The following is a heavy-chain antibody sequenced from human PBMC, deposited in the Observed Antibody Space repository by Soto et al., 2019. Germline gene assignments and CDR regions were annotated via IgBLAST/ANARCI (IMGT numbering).Heavy chain of an antibody. CDR3: ARGPYEDKVDY. V-gene: IGHV4-30-4*01. CDR2: IYDRENT. D-gene: IGHD2-8*01. CDR1: GGSINIGYYV. J-gene: IGHJ4*02. Sequence: PAETLSLTCSVSGGSINIGYYVWSWIRQPPGKGLEWIGHIYDRENTYNNPSLQSRVTISVDTSKNQFSLHLTSVTAADTAVYYCARGPYEDKVDYLGQGTLVTVSS.